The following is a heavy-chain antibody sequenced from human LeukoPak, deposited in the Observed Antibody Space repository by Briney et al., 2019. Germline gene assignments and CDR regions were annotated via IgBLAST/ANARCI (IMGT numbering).Heavy chain of an antibody. Sequence: GASVKVSCKASGGTFSSYAISWVRQAPGQGLEWMGGIIPIFGTANYAQKFQGRVTITADKSTSTAYMELRSLRSDDTAVYYCARDLRYYGSGSRFDYWGQGTLVTVSS. J-gene: IGHJ4*02. CDR3: ARDLRYYGSGSRFDY. CDR2: IIPIFGTA. D-gene: IGHD3-10*01. CDR1: GGTFSSYA. V-gene: IGHV1-69*06.